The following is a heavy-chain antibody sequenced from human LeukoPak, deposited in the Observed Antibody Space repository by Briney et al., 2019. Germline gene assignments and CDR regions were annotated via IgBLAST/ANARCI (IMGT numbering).Heavy chain of an antibody. CDR1: GYTFTSYY. CDR3: ARDYYDSSGFGAFDI. J-gene: IGHJ3*02. Sequence: ASVKVSCKASGYTFTSYYMHWVRQAPGQGLEWMGWSNPNSGGTNYAQKFQGRVTMTRDTSISTAYMELSRLRSDDTAVYYCARDYYDSSGFGAFDIWGQGTMVTVSS. CDR2: SNPNSGGT. D-gene: IGHD3-22*01. V-gene: IGHV1-2*02.